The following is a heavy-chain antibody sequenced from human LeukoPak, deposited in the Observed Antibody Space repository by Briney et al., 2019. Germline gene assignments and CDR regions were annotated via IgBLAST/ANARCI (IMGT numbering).Heavy chain of an antibody. V-gene: IGHV1-2*06. CDR2: INPNSGGT. J-gene: IGHJ6*03. CDR3: AREPHYYYYMDI. Sequence: ASVKVSCKASGYTFTGYDMHWVRQAPGQGLEWMGRINPNSGGTNYAQKFQGRVTMTRDTSISTAYMELSRLTSDDTAVYYCAREPHYYYYMDIWGKGTTVTVSS. CDR1: GYTFTGYD.